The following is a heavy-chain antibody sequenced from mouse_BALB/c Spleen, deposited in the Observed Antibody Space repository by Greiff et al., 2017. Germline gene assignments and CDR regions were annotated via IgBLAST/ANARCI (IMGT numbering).Heavy chain of an antibody. D-gene: IGHD2-1*01. V-gene: IGHV14-3*02. CDR3: AREAYGNYFAY. CDR2: IDPANGNT. CDR1: GFNIKDTY. J-gene: IGHJ3*01. Sequence: DVQLQESGAELVKPGASVKLSCTASGFNIKDTYMHWVKQRPEQGLEWIGRIDPANGNTKYDPKFQGKATITADTSSNTAYLQLSSLTSEDTAVYYCAREAYGNYFAYWGQGTLVTVSA.